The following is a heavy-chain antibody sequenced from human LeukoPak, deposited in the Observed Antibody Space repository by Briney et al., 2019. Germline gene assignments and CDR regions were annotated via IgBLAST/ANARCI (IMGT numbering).Heavy chain of an antibody. CDR1: GGSISSYY. CDR2: IYTSGST. Sequence: PSETLSLTCTVSGGSISSYYWSWIRQPAGKGLEWIGRIYTSGSTNYNPSLKSRVTMSVDTSKDQFSLKLSSVTAADTAVYYCARVQCSSTSCYEDYWGQGTLVTVSS. D-gene: IGHD2-2*01. V-gene: IGHV4-4*07. CDR3: ARVQCSSTSCYEDY. J-gene: IGHJ4*02.